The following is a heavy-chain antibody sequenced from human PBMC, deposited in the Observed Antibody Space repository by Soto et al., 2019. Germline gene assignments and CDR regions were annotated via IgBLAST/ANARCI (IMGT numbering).Heavy chain of an antibody. CDR3: ARSDIVLMVYAPYPVYYGMDV. D-gene: IGHD2-8*01. J-gene: IGHJ6*02. V-gene: IGHV4-30-4*01. CDR2: IYYSGST. CDR1: GGSISSGDYY. Sequence: SETLSLTCTVSGGSISSGDYYWSWIRQPPGKGLEWIGYIYYSGSTYYNPSLKSRVTISVDTSKNQFSLKLSSVTAADTAVYYCARSDIVLMVYAPYPVYYGMDVWGQGTTVT.